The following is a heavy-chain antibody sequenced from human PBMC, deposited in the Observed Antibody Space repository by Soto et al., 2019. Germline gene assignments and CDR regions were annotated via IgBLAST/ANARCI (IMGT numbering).Heavy chain of an antibody. CDR1: GYTLIDYY. J-gene: IGHJ6*02. V-gene: IGHV1-2*02. D-gene: IGHD1-26*01. CDR2: INPKTGDT. CDR3: ARSSGSYSYYGMDV. Sequence: QVQLAQSGAEVKKPGASVKFSCKASGYTLIDYYIHWVRQAPGRGLGWMGWINPKTGDTYSAQNFQGRVTTTRDTSIDTGYMELSRLQSDDTAVYYCARSSGSYSYYGMDVWGQGTTLTVSS.